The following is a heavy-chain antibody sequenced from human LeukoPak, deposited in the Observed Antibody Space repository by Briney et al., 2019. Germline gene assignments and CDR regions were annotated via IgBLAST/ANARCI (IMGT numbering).Heavy chain of an antibody. Sequence: SETLSLTCTVSGYSISSGYYWGWIRPPPGKGLEWIGSIYHSGSTYYNPSLKSRVTISVDTSKNQFSLKLSSVTAADTAVYYCARGRERWLQSWGQGTLVTVSS. V-gene: IGHV4-38-2*02. CDR1: GYSISSGYY. D-gene: IGHD5-24*01. CDR3: ARGRERWLQS. J-gene: IGHJ4*02. CDR2: IYHSGST.